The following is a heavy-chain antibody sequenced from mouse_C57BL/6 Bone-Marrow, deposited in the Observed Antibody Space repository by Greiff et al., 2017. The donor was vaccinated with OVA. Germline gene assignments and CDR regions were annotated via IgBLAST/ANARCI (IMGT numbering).Heavy chain of an antibody. CDR1: GYTFTSYD. V-gene: IGHV1-85*01. Sequence: VQLQQSGPELVKPGASVKLSCKASGYTFTSYDINWVKQRPGQGLEWIGWIYPRDGSTKYNEKFKGKATLTVDTSSSTAYMELHSLTSEDSAVYFCARWEDGYYETAWFAYWGQGTLVTVSA. D-gene: IGHD2-3*01. J-gene: IGHJ3*01. CDR3: ARWEDGYYETAWFAY. CDR2: IYPRDGST.